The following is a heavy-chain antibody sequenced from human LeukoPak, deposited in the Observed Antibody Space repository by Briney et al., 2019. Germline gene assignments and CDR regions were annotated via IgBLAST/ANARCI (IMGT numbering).Heavy chain of an antibody. J-gene: IGHJ3*02. V-gene: IGHV4-39*01. CDR1: GGSISSSSYY. D-gene: IGHD2-21*02. Sequence: SETLSLTCTVFGGSISSSSYYWGWIRQPPGKGLEWIGSIYYSGSTYYNPSLKSRVTISVDTSKNQFSLKLSSVTAADTAVYYCAKNHYGVGTAIPGAFDIWGPGTMVTVSS. CDR3: AKNHYGVGTAIPGAFDI. CDR2: IYYSGST.